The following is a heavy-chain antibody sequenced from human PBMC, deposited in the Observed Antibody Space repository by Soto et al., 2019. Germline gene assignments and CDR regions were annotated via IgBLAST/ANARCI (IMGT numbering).Heavy chain of an antibody. D-gene: IGHD5-18*01. CDR1: GFSLTTSGVG. Sequence: QITLKESGPTRVKPTQTLALTCTFSGFSLTTSGVGVGWIRKTPGKALEWLAVIYWDDDKRYSPSLKSRPTISKDTSKNQVVLTMAYMDPADTGTYFCAHRGYMYGNWDHGYFDYWGQGTLVTVSS. CDR3: AHRGYMYGNWDHGYFDY. CDR2: IYWDDDK. V-gene: IGHV2-5*02. J-gene: IGHJ4*02.